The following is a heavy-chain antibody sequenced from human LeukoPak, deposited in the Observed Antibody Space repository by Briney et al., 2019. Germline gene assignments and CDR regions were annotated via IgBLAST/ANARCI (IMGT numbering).Heavy chain of an antibody. D-gene: IGHD6-13*01. V-gene: IGHV5-51*01. CDR2: INPGGSDT. CDR3: ARRQQQLVGNAAFDI. J-gene: IGHJ3*02. CDR1: GYSFTSYW. Sequence: GESLKISCKCSGYSFTSYWIGWVRQMPGKGLEWMAIINPGGSDTRYSPSFQGQVIISADKSITTAYLQWSSLKPSDPATYYCARRQQQLVGNAAFDIWGQGTMVTVSS.